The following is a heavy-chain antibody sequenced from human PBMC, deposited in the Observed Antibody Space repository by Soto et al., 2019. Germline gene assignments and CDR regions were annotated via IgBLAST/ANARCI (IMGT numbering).Heavy chain of an antibody. D-gene: IGHD6-13*01. Sequence: GASVKVSCKASGYTSTSYDINWVRQATGQGLEWMGWMNPNSGNTGYAQKFQGRVTMTRNTSISTAYMELSSLRSEDTAVYYCARGLYGYSSSWYEFDYWGQGTLVTVSS. CDR3: ARGLYGYSSSWYEFDY. CDR1: GYTSTSYD. J-gene: IGHJ4*02. V-gene: IGHV1-8*01. CDR2: MNPNSGNT.